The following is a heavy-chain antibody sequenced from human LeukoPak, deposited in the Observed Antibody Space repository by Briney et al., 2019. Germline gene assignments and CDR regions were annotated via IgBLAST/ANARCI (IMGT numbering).Heavy chain of an antibody. CDR1: GYTFTSYY. Sequence: ASVTVSCKASGYTFTSYYMHWVRQAPGQGLEWMGTINPSGGSTSYAQKFQGRVTMTRDTSTSTVYMELSSLRSEDTAVYYCARVMSGYDSSGYSSKMFDYWGQGTLVTVSS. J-gene: IGHJ4*02. CDR2: INPSGGST. V-gene: IGHV1-46*01. D-gene: IGHD3-22*01. CDR3: ARVMSGYDSSGYSSKMFDY.